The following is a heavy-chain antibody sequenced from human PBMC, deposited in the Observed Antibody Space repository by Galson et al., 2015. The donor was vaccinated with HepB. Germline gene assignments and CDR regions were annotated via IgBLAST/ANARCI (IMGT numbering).Heavy chain of an antibody. CDR2: IYYSGST. CDR3: ASQDTYYDFWSGLGGGAFDI. D-gene: IGHD3-3*01. CDR1: GGSISSGGYY. Sequence: TLSLTCTVSGGSISSGGYYWSWVRQHPGKGLEWIGYIYYSGSTYYNPSLKSRVTISVDTSKNQFSLKLSSVTAADTAVYYCASQDTYYDFWSGLGGGAFDIWGQGTMVTVSS. V-gene: IGHV4-31*03. J-gene: IGHJ3*02.